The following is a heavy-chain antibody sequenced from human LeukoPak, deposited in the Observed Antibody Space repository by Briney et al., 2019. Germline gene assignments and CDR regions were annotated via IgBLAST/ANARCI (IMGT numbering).Heavy chain of an antibody. CDR3: AREEDLSVDY. J-gene: IGHJ4*02. CDR1: GGTFSSYA. Sequence: SVKVSCKASGGTFSSYAISWVRQAPGQGLEWMGRIIPILGIANYAQKFQGRVTITADKPTSTAYMELSSLRSEDTAVYYCAREEDLSVDYWGQGTLVTVSS. CDR2: IIPILGIA. D-gene: IGHD2-15*01. V-gene: IGHV1-69*04.